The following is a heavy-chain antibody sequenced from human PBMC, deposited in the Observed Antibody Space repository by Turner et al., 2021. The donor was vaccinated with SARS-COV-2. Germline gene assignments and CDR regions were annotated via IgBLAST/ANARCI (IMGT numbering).Heavy chain of an antibody. D-gene: IGHD2-15*01. CDR1: EFTFSKFF. Sequence: EIQLVESGGGLVQPEASLRLSCAASEFTFSKFFMHWVRQAPGKGLVWVSRISDDGRTPDYADSEKGLFTIFRHNAKNTLYLQMNSLTADDSALYYCVRSDVNAWYCLLDYWGQGTLVTVSS. CDR3: VRSDVNAWYCLLDY. J-gene: IGHJ4*02. V-gene: IGHV3-74*02. CDR2: ISDDGRTP.